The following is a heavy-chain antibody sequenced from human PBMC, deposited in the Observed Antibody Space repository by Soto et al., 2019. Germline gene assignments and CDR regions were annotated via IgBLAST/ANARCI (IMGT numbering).Heavy chain of an antibody. CDR3: ARSVYDFWSGQVVYYYYGMDV. V-gene: IGHV1-2*02. J-gene: IGHJ6*02. CDR1: GYTFTGYY. Sequence: EASVKVSCKASGYTFTGYYMHWVRQAPGQGLEWMGWINPNSGGTNYAQKFQGRVTMTRDTSFSTAYMELSRLRSDDTAVYYCARSVYDFWSGQVVYYYYGMDVWGQGTTVTVSS. D-gene: IGHD3-3*01. CDR2: INPNSGGT.